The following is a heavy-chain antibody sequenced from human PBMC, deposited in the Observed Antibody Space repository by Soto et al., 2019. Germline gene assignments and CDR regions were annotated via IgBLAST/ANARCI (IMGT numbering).Heavy chain of an antibody. Sequence: PGGSLRLSCAASGFTFSNYGMHWVRQAPGKGLEWVAVVSSDGSKKYYVDSVKGRFTISRDNSKNTLFLQMDSLTGEDTAVYYCARGERITSLGVVIHDAFDIWGQGTMVTVSS. CDR1: GFTFSNYG. J-gene: IGHJ3*02. CDR2: VSSDGSKK. CDR3: ARGERITSLGVVIHDAFDI. D-gene: IGHD3-3*01. V-gene: IGHV3-30*03.